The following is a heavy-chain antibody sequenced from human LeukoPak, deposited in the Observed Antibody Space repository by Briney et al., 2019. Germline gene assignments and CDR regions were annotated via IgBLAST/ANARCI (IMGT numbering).Heavy chain of an antibody. V-gene: IGHV3-53*01. CDR1: GFTVISNY. J-gene: IGHJ3*02. Sequence: PGGSLRLSCAASGFTVISNYMSWVRQAPGKGLEWVAVIYSGGSTYYADSVKGRFTISRDNSKNTLYLQMNSLRAEDTAVYYCARVYRLYDSSGYYTSSRAFDIWGQGTMVTVSS. CDR3: ARVYRLYDSSGYYTSSRAFDI. D-gene: IGHD3-22*01. CDR2: IYSGGST.